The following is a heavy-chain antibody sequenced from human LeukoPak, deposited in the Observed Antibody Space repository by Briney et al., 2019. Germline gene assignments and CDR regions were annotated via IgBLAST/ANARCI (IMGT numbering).Heavy chain of an antibody. CDR3: AGDQYGPIDY. D-gene: IGHD4-17*01. Sequence: GRSLRLSCAASGFTFSSYAMHWVRQAPGKGLEWAAVISYDGSNKYYADSVKGRFTISRDNSKNTLYLQMNSLRAEDTAVYYCAGDQYGPIDYWGQGTLVTVSS. J-gene: IGHJ4*02. CDR1: GFTFSSYA. V-gene: IGHV3-30*04. CDR2: ISYDGSNK.